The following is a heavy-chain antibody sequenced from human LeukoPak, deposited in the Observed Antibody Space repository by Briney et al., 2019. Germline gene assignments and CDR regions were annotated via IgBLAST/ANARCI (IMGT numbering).Heavy chain of an antibody. J-gene: IGHJ5*02. CDR3: ARHPIAAGGAYNWFDP. CDR2: IYPRDSNT. V-gene: IGHV5-51*01. D-gene: IGHD6-13*01. Sequence: GESLEISCKGSGYGSGYSFTSHWIAWVRQMPGKGLEWMGIIYPRDSNTIYSPSFQGQVTISVDTSINTAYLQSISLKASDTAMYYCARHPIAAGGAYNWFDPWGQGTLVTVSS. CDR1: GYSFTSHW.